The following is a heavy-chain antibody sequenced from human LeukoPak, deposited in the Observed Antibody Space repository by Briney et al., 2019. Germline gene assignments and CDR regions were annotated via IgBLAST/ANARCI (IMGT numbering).Heavy chain of an antibody. V-gene: IGHV4-39*01. D-gene: IGHD1-7*01. CDR1: GGSISSSTYY. CDR2: IYYSGST. CDR3: ARELGGIDY. Sequence: SETLSLTCTVSGGSISSSTYYWGWIRQPPGKGLEWIGSIYYSGSTYYNPSLKSRVTISVDTSKNQFSLKLTSVTAADTAVYYCARELGGIDYWGQGTLVTVSS. J-gene: IGHJ4*02.